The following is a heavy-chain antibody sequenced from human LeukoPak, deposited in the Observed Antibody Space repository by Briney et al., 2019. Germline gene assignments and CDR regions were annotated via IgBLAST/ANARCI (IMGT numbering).Heavy chain of an antibody. V-gene: IGHV3-30-3*01. CDR1: GFTFSSYA. D-gene: IGHD6-13*01. J-gene: IGHJ4*02. CDR3: ARDPAAAGGLDY. CDR2: ISYDGSNK. Sequence: GGSLRLSCAASGFTFSSYAMHWVRQAPGKGLEWVAVISYDGSNKYYADSVKGRFTISRDNSKNTLYLQMNSLRAEDTAVYYCARDPAAAGGLDYWGQGTLVTVSS.